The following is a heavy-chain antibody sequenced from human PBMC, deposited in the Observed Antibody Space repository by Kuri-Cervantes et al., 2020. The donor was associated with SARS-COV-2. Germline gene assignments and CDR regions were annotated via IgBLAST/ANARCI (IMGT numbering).Heavy chain of an antibody. CDR1: ESTFSSYA. CDR2: ISYDGSNK. J-gene: IGHJ4*02. Sequence: GGSLRLSCAASESTFSSYAMHWVRQAPGKGLEWVGVISYDGSNKDYADSVKGRFTISRDNSKKMLYLQMNSLRDEDTAVYYCARAVYNSGFFDFWGQGTLVTVSS. V-gene: IGHV3-30-3*01. CDR3: ARAVYNSGFFDF. D-gene: IGHD2-8*01.